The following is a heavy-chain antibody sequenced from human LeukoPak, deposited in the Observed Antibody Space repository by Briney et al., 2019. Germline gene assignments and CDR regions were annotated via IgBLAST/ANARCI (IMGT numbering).Heavy chain of an antibody. CDR2: IYTSGST. CDR3: TRDTGTTGEVKLDP. J-gene: IGHJ5*02. D-gene: IGHD4-17*01. Sequence: SETLSLTCTVSGGSISSSSYYWSWIRQPAGKGLEWIGRIYTSGSTTYNPSLKSRVTMSVDTSKGQFSLNLMSVTAADTAVYYCTRDTGTTGEVKLDPWGQGTLVTVSS. V-gene: IGHV4-61*02. CDR1: GGSISSSSYY.